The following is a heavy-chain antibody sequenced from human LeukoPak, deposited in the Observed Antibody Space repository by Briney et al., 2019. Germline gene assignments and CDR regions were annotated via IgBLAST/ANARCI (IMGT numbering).Heavy chain of an antibody. CDR2: IYYSGST. Sequence: PSETLSLTCTVSGGSISNYYRSWIRQPPGKGLEWIGYIYYSGSTNYNPSLKSRVAISVDTSKNQFSLKLSSVTAADTAVYYCARRPYGDYFDYWGQGTLVAVSS. J-gene: IGHJ4*02. CDR3: ARRPYGDYFDY. CDR1: GGSISNYY. D-gene: IGHD4-17*01. V-gene: IGHV4-59*01.